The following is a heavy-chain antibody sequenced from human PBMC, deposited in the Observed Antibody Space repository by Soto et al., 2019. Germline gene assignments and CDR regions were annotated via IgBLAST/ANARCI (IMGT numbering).Heavy chain of an antibody. V-gene: IGHV5-51*01. CDR2: ILPADAYT. CDR3: ARQGFSKHYFYAADV. CDR1: GYSFTSQW. J-gene: IGHJ6*02. Sequence: EVSCKASGYSFTSQWNGLVRQTPGRGLEWMGIILPADAYTSDSPPFEGDVTMSADRSTNTAFLHLRSLEASDTAKYCCARQGFSKHYFYAADVWGQGTTVTVSS. D-gene: IGHD6-13*01.